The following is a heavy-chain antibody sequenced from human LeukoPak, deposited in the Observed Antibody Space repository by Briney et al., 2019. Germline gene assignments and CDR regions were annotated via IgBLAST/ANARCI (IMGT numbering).Heavy chain of an antibody. Sequence: SGTLSLTCAVSGGSISSSNWWSWVRQPPGKGLERIGEIYHSGSTNYNPSLKSRVTISVDKSKNQFSLKLSSVTAADTAVYYCATDPRYSSGWYLDYWGQGTLVTVSS. J-gene: IGHJ4*02. V-gene: IGHV4-4*02. CDR3: ATDPRYSSGWYLDY. CDR1: GGSISSSNW. D-gene: IGHD6-19*01. CDR2: IYHSGST.